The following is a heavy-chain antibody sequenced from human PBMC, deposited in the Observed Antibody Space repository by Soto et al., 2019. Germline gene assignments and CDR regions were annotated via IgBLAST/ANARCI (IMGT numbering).Heavy chain of an antibody. CDR3: ARDGMTTGDT. Sequence: SETLSLTCIVSGVSVRSYTWSWVRQSANKGLEWIGRVFSSVSATYNPSLKSRVSISMDTPENRISLKLDSVTAADAGVYFCARDGMTTGDTWGPGTLVTVSS. V-gene: IGHV4-4*07. J-gene: IGHJ4*02. CDR2: VFSSVSA. CDR1: GVSVRSYT. D-gene: IGHD2-21*02.